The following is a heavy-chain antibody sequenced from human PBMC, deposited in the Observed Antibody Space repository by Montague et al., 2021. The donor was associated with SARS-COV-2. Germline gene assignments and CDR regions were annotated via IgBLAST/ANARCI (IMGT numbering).Heavy chain of an antibody. D-gene: IGHD3/OR15-3a*01. J-gene: IGHJ4*02. Sequence: SETLSLTCTVSGRSISRRNYHWGGIRQPPGKGLEWIGNMYYSGSTYYNPSLKSRVTISIDTSKNQFSLKLSSVTAADTAVYYCVRVLDNRVRDYWGQGTLVTVSS. CDR1: GRSISRRNYH. V-gene: IGHV4-39*07. CDR2: MYYSGST. CDR3: VRVLDNRVRDY.